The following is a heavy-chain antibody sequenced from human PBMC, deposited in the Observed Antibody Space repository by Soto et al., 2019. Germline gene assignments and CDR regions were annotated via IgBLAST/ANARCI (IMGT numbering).Heavy chain of an antibody. Sequence: PGGSLRLSCAVSGFTFSTYWMHWVRQAPGKGLVWVSHINSDGSITRYADSVKGRFTISRDNAKNTLYLQMNSLRAEDTAVYYCASGIAAAGIRLQQRGQGTLVTVSS. D-gene: IGHD6-13*01. CDR3: ASGIAAAGIRLQQ. V-gene: IGHV3-74*01. CDR1: GFTFSTYW. CDR2: INSDGSIT. J-gene: IGHJ1*01.